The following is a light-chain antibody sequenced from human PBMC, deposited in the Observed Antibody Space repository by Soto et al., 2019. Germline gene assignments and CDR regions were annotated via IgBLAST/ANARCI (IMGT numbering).Light chain of an antibody. Sequence: NFMLTQPHSVSESPGKTVTISCTRSSGSIASNYVQWYQQHPGSAPTTLIYEDDQRPSGVPDRFSGSIDSSSNSASLTISGLKTEDEADYYCQSYDSTNPVVFGGGTKLTVL. CDR2: EDD. J-gene: IGLJ2*01. V-gene: IGLV6-57*04. CDR3: QSYDSTNPVV. CDR1: SGSIASNY.